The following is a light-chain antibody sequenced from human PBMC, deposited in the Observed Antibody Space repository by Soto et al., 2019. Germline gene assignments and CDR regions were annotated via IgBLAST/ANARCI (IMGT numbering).Light chain of an antibody. V-gene: IGKV1-39*01. CDR3: QQSDSTPQT. J-gene: IGKJ1*01. CDR1: QSISSY. CDR2: AAS. Sequence: DIQMTQAPSSLSASVGDIVTITCRASQSISSYLNWYQQKPGKAPKLLIYAASSLQSGVPSRFSGSGSGTDFTLTISSLQPEDFATYYCQQSDSTPQTFGQGTKVEIK.